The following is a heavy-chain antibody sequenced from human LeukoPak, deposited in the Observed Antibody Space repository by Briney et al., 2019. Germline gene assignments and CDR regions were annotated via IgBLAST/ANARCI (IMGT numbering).Heavy chain of an antibody. CDR3: ARDQRSESYYPWGWFDP. CDR2: IYSDGST. V-gene: IGHV3-66*02. CDR1: GFAVSTNY. D-gene: IGHD1-26*01. J-gene: IGHJ5*02. Sequence: GGSLRLSCAASGFAVSTNYLSWVRQAPGKGLEWVSVIYSDGSTYYTDSVKGRFTISRDNSKNTLYLQMNSLKPEDTAVYYCARDQRSESYYPWGWFDPWGQGTLVTVSS.